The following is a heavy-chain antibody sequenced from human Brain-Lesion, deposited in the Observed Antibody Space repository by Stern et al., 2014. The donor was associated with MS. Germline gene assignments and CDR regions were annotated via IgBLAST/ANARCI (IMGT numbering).Heavy chain of an antibody. CDR3: ATLSPGAGGNYYRHFDY. CDR1: GYTLTELS. J-gene: IGHJ4*02. CDR2: FDPEDGET. D-gene: IGHD1-26*01. V-gene: IGHV1-24*01. Sequence: VHLVESGAEVKKPGASVKVSCKVSGYTLTELSMHWVRQAPRPGLEWMGGFDPEDGETIYAQKSQGRVTMTEDTSTDTAYMELSSLRSEDTAVYYCATLSPGAGGNYYRHFDYWGQGTLVTVSS.